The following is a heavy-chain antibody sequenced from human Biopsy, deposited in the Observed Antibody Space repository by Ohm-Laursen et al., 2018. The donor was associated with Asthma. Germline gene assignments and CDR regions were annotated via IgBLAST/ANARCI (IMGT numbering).Heavy chain of an antibody. V-gene: IGHV3-30*18. CDR1: GFSFNSYG. CDR3: AKERYYDLWSGYPI. CDR2: MSFDGRQT. D-gene: IGHD3-3*01. J-gene: IGHJ3*02. Sequence: SLRLSCAASGFSFNSYGMHWVRQAPGKGLEWVAVMSFDGRQTYYADSVKGRFTISRDNSKNTLYLQMNSLRAEDTAVYYCAKERYYDLWSGYPIWGQGTMVTVSS.